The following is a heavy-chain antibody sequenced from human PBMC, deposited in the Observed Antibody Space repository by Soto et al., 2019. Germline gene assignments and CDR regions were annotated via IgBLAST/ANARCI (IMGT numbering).Heavy chain of an antibody. J-gene: IGHJ4*02. Sequence: QVQLQESGPGLVKPSQTLSLTCTVSGGSISSGGYYWSWIRQFPGKGLEWIGSIYYSGSTYYNPSLKSRVTISLDTSKNQFSLKLSSVTAADTAVYYCARDRGGRGSSGYIDFWGQGTLVTVSS. CDR1: GGSISSGGYY. D-gene: IGHD3-22*01. CDR3: ARDRGGRGSSGYIDF. CDR2: IYYSGST. V-gene: IGHV4-31*03.